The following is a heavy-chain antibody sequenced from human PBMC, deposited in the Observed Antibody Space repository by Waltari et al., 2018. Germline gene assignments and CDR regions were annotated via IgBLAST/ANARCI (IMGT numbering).Heavy chain of an antibody. CDR2: ISSSGSTI. D-gene: IGHD2-21*02. V-gene: IGHV3-48*03. CDR3: ARVLVTATDY. CDR1: GFTLSRYD. J-gene: IGHJ4*02. Sequence: EVQLVESGGGLVQPGGSLRLSCAASGFTLSRYDMNWVRQAPGKGLEWVSYISSSGSTIYYADSVKGRFTISRDNAKNSLYLQMNSLRAEDTAVYYCARVLVTATDYWGQGTLVTVSS.